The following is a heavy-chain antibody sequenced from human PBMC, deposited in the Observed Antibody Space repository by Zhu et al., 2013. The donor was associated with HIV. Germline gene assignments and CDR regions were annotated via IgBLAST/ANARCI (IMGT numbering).Heavy chain of an antibody. Sequence: QVQLVQSGAEVRKPGASVRLSCKVSGYTLTELSMHWVRQAPGRGLEWVGGFDIEQGETIYAQKFQGRVTITADESTSTAYMELSSLRSEDTAVYYCAGGDSGTIGDYWGQGTLVTVSS. CDR1: GYTLTELS. CDR2: FDIEQGET. V-gene: IGHV1-24*01. CDR3: AGGDSGTIGDY. J-gene: IGHJ4*02. D-gene: IGHD5-12*01.